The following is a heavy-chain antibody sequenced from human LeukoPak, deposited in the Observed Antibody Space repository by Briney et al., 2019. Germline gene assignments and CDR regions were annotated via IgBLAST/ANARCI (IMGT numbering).Heavy chain of an antibody. V-gene: IGHV4-61*02. J-gene: IGHJ6*04. CDR3: ARKGDV. CDR1: GGSISSGSYY. CDR2: IYTSGST. Sequence: PSETLSLTCTVSGGSISSGSYYWSWIRQPAGKGLEWIGRIYTSGSTEYNPSLKSRVTISVDTSKNQFSLKLSSVTATDTAVYYCARKGDVWGKGTTVTVSS.